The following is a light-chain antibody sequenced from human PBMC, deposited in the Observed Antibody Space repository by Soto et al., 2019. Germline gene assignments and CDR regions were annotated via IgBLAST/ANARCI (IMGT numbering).Light chain of an antibody. V-gene: IGKV3-11*01. CDR1: QSISDH. CDR3: HQRSNWPGT. Sequence: EIVLTQSPATLSSSPGERATLSCRASQSISDHLAWYQHKPGQAPRLLIYDASNRATGIPARFTGSGSGTDFTLTISSLEPEDFAVYYCHQRSNWPGTFGGGTKVDIK. J-gene: IGKJ4*01. CDR2: DAS.